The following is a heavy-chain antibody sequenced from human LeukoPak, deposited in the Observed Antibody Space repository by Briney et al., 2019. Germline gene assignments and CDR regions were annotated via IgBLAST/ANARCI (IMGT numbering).Heavy chain of an antibody. CDR3: ARVGGMRTGTTYYYYMYV. CDR1: GFTFSSYW. J-gene: IGHJ6*03. CDR2: IKQDGSEK. Sequence: GGSLRLSCVASGFTFSSYWMSWVRQAPGKGLEWVANIKQDGSEKYYVDSVKGRFTISRDNAKNSLYLQMNSLRAEDTAVYYCARVGGMRTGTTYYYYMYVWGKGTTVTVSS. V-gene: IGHV3-7*01. D-gene: IGHD1-7*01.